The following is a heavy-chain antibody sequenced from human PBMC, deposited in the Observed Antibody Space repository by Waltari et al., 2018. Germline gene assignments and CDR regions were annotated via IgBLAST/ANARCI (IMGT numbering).Heavy chain of an antibody. J-gene: IGHJ4*02. CDR2: ISYDGRNK. CDR3: AKDKSGWYSDY. V-gene: IGHV3-30*18. Sequence: QVQLVESGGGVVQPGRSLRLSCAASGFTFSSYGMHWVRQAPGKGLEWVAVISYDGRNKYYAESVKGRFTISRDNSKNTLYLQMNSLRAEDTAVYYCAKDKSGWYSDYWGQGTLVTVSS. D-gene: IGHD6-19*01. CDR1: GFTFSSYG.